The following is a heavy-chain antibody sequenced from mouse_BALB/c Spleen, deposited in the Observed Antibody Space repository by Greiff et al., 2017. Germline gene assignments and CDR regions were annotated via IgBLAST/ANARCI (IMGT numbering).Heavy chain of an antibody. Sequence: VQLQQSGPGLVQPSQSLSITCTVSGFSLTSYGVHWVRQSPGKGLEWLGVIWSGGSTDYNAAFISRLSISKDNSKSQVFFKMNSLQANDTAIYYCARNGDYRYGGFAYWGQGTLVTVSA. CDR2: IWSGGST. D-gene: IGHD2-14*01. J-gene: IGHJ3*01. V-gene: IGHV2-2*02. CDR1: GFSLTSYG. CDR3: ARNGDYRYGGFAY.